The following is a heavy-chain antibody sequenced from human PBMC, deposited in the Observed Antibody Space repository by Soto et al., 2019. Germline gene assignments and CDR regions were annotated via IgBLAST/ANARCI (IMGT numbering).Heavy chain of an antibody. D-gene: IGHD1-26*01. J-gene: IGHJ4*02. CDR2: IYWYDDK. CDR3: AHGGGLEPWMSRLDH. Sequence: QITLKEPGPSLVKPTQTLTLTCTCSGFSLTTTGVGVVWIRQPPGKALEWLALIYWYDDKNYSTSLRIRLTVTKDPSKQQVVLTLTNVDPADTGTDFCAHGGGLEPWMSRLDHWGQGTLVTVSS. V-gene: IGHV2-5*01. CDR1: GFSLTTTGVG.